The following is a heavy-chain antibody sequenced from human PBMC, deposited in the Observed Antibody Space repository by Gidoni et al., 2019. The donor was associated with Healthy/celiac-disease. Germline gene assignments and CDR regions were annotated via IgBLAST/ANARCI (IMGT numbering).Heavy chain of an antibody. CDR3: ARGRVADGYNYNYFDY. CDR1: GWSFSGYY. V-gene: IGHV4-34*01. CDR2: INHSGST. J-gene: IGHJ4*02. Sequence: QVQLQQWGAGLLKPSETLSLTCAVYGWSFSGYYWSWIRQPPGKGLEWIGEINHSGSTNYNPSLKSRVTISVDTSKNQFSLKLSSVTAADTAVYYCARGRVADGYNYNYFDYWGQGTLVTVSS. D-gene: IGHD5-12*01.